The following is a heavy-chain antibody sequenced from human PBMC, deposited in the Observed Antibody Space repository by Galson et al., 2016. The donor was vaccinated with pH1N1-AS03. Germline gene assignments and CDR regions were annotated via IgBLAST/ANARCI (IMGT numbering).Heavy chain of an antibody. D-gene: IGHD3-10*01. CDR3: ARGGAVRGLLNYFHYYGLDV. V-gene: IGHV1-18*01. CDR2: ISTYDGKT. CDR1: GYTFTTYG. J-gene: IGHJ6*02. Sequence: SVKVSCKAFGYTFTTYGISWVRQAPGHGLEWMGWISTYDGKTNYAQKLQGRVSMTTDTSTNTAYLAVRSLTSGDTAVYYCARGGAVRGLLNYFHYYGLDVWGQGTTVTGS.